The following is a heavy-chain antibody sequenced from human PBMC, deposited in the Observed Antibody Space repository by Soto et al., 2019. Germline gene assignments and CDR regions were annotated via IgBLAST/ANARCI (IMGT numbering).Heavy chain of an antibody. V-gene: IGHV3-23*01. CDR2: LRVSGVSI. CDR1: GFSFSSQA. J-gene: IGHJ4*02. CDR3: AKVSSSWYAGFFDL. D-gene: IGHD6-13*01. Sequence: GGSLTLSCTASGFSFSSQAMTWVRQAPGKGLEWVSCLRVSGVSIYYADSVKGRLTISRDNSKNTLYLQMHTLRAEDTAVYYCAKVSSSWYAGFFDLWGQGT.